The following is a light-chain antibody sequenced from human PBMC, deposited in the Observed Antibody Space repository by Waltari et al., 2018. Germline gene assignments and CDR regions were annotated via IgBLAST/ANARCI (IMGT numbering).Light chain of an antibody. CDR3: AAWDDNLPGPV. J-gene: IGLJ3*02. V-gene: IGLV1-44*01. Sequence: QSVLTQPPSASGAPGQRVTISCSGSTSNIRGNTVNWYQQFPGAAPKLLIYSNNLRSCWVPDRCSASKAGTSASLAISGLQSEDEADYYCAAWDDNLPGPVFGGGTKLTVL. CDR2: SNN. CDR1: TSNIRGNT.